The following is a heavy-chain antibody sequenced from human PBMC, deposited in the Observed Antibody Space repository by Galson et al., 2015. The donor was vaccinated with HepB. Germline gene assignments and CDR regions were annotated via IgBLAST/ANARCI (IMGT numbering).Heavy chain of an antibody. CDR2: ISYSGSS. CDR1: GGSISSSY. J-gene: IGHJ4*02. V-gene: IGHV4-59*01. CDR3: ARDPGDDHVDDYFYS. D-gene: IGHD2-21*02. Sequence: SETLSLTCTVSGGSISSSYWNWIRQSPGKGLEWIGYISYSGSSNYSPSLKSRVTISADTSKNQFSLRLSSVTAADTAVYYCARDPGDDHVDDYFYSWGQGILVTVSS.